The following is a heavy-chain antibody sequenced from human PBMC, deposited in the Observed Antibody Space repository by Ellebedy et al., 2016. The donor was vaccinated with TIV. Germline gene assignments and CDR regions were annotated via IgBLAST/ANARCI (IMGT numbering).Heavy chain of an antibody. Sequence: MPSETLSLTCSVSASSISSGYYWGWTRQHPGRGPEWNGSMFHSGSTYYSPSLKSRVTISVDTSKNQLSLKLRSVTAADTGVYYCARNGAGRWDYWGPGTLVTVSS. CDR1: ASSISSGYY. J-gene: IGHJ4*01. V-gene: IGHV4-38-2*01. D-gene: IGHD4-23*01. CDR2: MFHSGST. CDR3: ARNGAGRWDY.